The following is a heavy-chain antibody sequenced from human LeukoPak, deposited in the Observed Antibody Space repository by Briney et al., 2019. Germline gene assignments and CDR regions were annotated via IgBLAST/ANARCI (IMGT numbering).Heavy chain of an antibody. CDR3: AIYSDTYYFDH. D-gene: IGHD1-26*01. Sequence: GESLKISCKGSGYSFTSSWIGWVRQMPGKGLEWMGIIYPVDSDTRYSPSFQGQVTISADRSISTAYLQWSSLKASDTAMYYCAIYSDTYYFDHWGQGTLVTVSS. V-gene: IGHV5-51*01. J-gene: IGHJ4*02. CDR2: IYPVDSDT. CDR1: GYSFTSSW.